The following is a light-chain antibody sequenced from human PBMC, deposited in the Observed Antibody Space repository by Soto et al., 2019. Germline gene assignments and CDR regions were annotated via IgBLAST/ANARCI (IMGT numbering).Light chain of an antibody. Sequence: QSVLTQPRSVSGSPGQSVTISCTGTSSGVGGYNYVSWYQQHPGKAPKLMIYDDNKRPSGIPDRFSGSKSGTSATLGITGFQTGDEADYYCGSWDSSLSAYVFGTGTKVTVL. CDR2: DDN. J-gene: IGLJ1*01. CDR1: SSGVGGYNY. CDR3: GSWDSSLSAYV. V-gene: IGLV2-11*01.